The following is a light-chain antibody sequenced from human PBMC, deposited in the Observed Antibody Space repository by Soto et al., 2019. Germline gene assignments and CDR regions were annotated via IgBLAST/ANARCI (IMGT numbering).Light chain of an antibody. Sequence: EIVLTQSPATLSLSPGERATLSCRVSQSVSSYLAWYQQKPGQAPRLLIYDASNRATGIPARFSGSGSGTDFTLTISSLEPEAFAVYYCQQRSNWPPTFGQGTKLEIK. CDR3: QQRSNWPPT. V-gene: IGKV3-11*01. CDR1: QSVSSY. CDR2: DAS. J-gene: IGKJ2*01.